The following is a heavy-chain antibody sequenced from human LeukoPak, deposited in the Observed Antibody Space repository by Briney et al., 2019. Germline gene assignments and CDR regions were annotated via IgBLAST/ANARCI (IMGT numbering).Heavy chain of an antibody. CDR1: GGSISSSSYY. CDR2: IYHSGSS. D-gene: IGHD3-10*01. V-gene: IGHV4-39*01. CDR3: ARHSSYYGNFNY. J-gene: IGHJ4*02. Sequence: SETLSLTCTVSGGSISSSSYYWGWIRQPPGKGLEWIGSIYHSGSSYYNPSLKSRVTISVDTSKNQFSLKLSSVTAADTAVYYCARHSSYYGNFNYWGQGTLVTVSS.